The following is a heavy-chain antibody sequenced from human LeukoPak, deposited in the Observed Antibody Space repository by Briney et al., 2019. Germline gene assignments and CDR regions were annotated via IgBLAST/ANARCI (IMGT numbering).Heavy chain of an antibody. V-gene: IGHV4-38-2*01. CDR2: IYYSGNT. Sequence: KPSETLSLTCAVSGYSISSGYYWGWIRQPPGKGLEWIGYIYYSGNTDYNPSLKSRVTISVDTSKNQFSLRLNSVTAADTAVYYCARYRNEALFAFDIWGQGTMVTVSS. D-gene: IGHD1-14*01. CDR3: ARYRNEALFAFDI. J-gene: IGHJ3*02. CDR1: GYSISSGYY.